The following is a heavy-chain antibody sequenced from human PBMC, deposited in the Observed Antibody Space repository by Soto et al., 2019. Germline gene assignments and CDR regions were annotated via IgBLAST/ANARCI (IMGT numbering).Heavy chain of an antibody. Sequence: QVQLVESGGGVVQPGRSLRLSCAASGFAFSAYGMHWVRQAPGKGLERVAMIYYDGSNKYYADSVKGRFTISRDNSKNTLYLQMSSLRDEDTALYYCASVGGTVASDYWGQGTLVTVSS. CDR2: IYYDGSNK. V-gene: IGHV3-33*01. J-gene: IGHJ4*02. D-gene: IGHD4-17*01. CDR3: ASVGGTVASDY. CDR1: GFAFSAYG.